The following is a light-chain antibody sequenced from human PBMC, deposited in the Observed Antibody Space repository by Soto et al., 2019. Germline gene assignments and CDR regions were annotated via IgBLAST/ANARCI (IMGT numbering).Light chain of an antibody. V-gene: IGKV3-11*01. CDR1: QSINSV. Sequence: DIVLTQSPATLSLSPGERATLSCRASQSINSVLAWYQQKPGQAPRLLIYDASNRATGIPARFSGSGSGTDFTLTISSLEPEDFAVYYCQHRYNWPLTFGGGSKVEIK. CDR2: DAS. CDR3: QHRYNWPLT. J-gene: IGKJ4*01.